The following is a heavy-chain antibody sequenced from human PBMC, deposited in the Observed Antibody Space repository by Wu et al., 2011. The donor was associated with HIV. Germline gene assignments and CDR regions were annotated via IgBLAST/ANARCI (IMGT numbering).Heavy chain of an antibody. CDR1: GGTFSSYA. J-gene: IGHJ6*03. CDR2: IIPIFGTA. D-gene: IGHD1-1*01. CDR3: ARATGTTSPYYYYYMDV. V-gene: IGHV1-69*15. Sequence: QAQLEQSGAEVKKPGSSVKVSCKASGGTFSSYAISWVRQAPGQGLEWMGRIIPIFGTANYAQKFQGRVTITADESTSTAYMELSSLRSEDTAVYYCARATGTTSPYYYYYMDVWGKGTTVTVSS.